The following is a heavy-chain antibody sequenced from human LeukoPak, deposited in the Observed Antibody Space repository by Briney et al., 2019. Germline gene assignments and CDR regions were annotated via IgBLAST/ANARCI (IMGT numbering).Heavy chain of an antibody. CDR1: GYTFTSYY. CDR3: ARGESMGGVNYYYGMDV. J-gene: IGHJ6*02. CDR2: INPSGGST. D-gene: IGHD3-16*01. V-gene: IGHV1-46*01. Sequence: PEASVTVSCKASGYTFTSYYMHWVRQAPGQGLEWMGIINPSGGSTSYAQKFQGRVTMTRDTSTSTVYMELSSLRSEDTAVYYCARGESMGGVNYYYGMDVWGQGTTVTVSS.